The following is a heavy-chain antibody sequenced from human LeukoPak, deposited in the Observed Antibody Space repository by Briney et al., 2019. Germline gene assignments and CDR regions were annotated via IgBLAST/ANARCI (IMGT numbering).Heavy chain of an antibody. CDR2: ISSSGSYI. CDR1: GFTFSDYH. J-gene: IGHJ6*03. CDR3: ARGGRVLGPTLYYYYYSYMDV. Sequence: GGSLRLSCAASGFTFSDYHINWVRQAQGKALEWVSSISSSGSYIYYADSVKGRFTISRENAKSSLSLQMSSLRAEDTAVYYCARGGRVLGPTLYYYYYSYMDVWGKGTTVTVSS. V-gene: IGHV3-21*01. D-gene: IGHD1-26*01.